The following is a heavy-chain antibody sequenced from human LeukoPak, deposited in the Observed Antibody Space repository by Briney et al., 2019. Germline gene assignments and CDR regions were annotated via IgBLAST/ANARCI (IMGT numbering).Heavy chain of an antibody. CDR2: ISDIGSI. CDR3: AGHHPRNTVDF. Sequence: LETLSLTCTVSGGSISSYHWSWIRQPPGKGLEWIAYISDIGSINYNPSLKSRVTISLDTSKNQFSLKLSSVTAADTAVYYCAGHHPRNTVDFWGQGTLVTVSS. V-gene: IGHV4-59*08. D-gene: IGHD2/OR15-2a*01. CDR1: GGSISSYH. J-gene: IGHJ4*02.